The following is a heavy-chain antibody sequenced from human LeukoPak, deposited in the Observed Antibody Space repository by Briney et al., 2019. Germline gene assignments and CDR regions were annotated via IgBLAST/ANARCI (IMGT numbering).Heavy chain of an antibody. CDR3: ARVRVAGTSFDY. CDR1: GGTFSSYA. J-gene: IGHJ4*02. D-gene: IGHD6-19*01. CDR2: IIPIFGTA. V-gene: IGHV1-69*13. Sequence: ASVKVSCKASGGTFSSYAISWVRQAPGQGLEWMGGIIPIFGTANYAQKFQGRVTITADESTGTAYMELSSLRSEDTAVHYCARVRVAGTSFDYWGQGTLVTVSS.